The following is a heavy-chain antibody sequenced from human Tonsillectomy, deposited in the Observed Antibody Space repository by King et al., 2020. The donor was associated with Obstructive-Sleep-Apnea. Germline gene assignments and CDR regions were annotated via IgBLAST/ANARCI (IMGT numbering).Heavy chain of an antibody. V-gene: IGHV3-30*04. CDR3: ARETLLTEPYFDY. D-gene: IGHD3-10*01. J-gene: IGHJ4*02. CDR2: ISYDGSNK. Sequence: VQLVESGGGVVQPGRSLRLSCAASGFTFSSYAMHWVRQAPGKGLEWVAVISYDGSNKYYADSVKGRFTISRDNSKNTLYLQMNSLRAEDTAVYYCARETLLTEPYFDYWGQGTLVTVSS. CDR1: GFTFSSYA.